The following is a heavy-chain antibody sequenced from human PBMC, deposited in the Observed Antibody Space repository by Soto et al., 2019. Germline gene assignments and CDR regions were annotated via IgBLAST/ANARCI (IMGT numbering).Heavy chain of an antibody. Sequence: GASVKVSCKASGGTFSSYAISWVRQAPGQGLEWMGGIIPIFGTANYTQKFQGRVTITADESTSTAYMELSSLRSEDTAVYYCARDYGYCGGDCLGQGTLVTVSS. V-gene: IGHV1-69*13. CDR2: IIPIFGTA. CDR1: GGTFSSYA. CDR3: ARDYGYCGGDC. J-gene: IGHJ4*02. D-gene: IGHD2-21*01.